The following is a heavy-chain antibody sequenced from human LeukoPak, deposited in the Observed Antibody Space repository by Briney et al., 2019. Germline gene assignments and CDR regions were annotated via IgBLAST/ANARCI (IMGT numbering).Heavy chain of an antibody. CDR1: GFTFSSYS. CDR2: ISSSSSYM. J-gene: IGHJ4*02. CDR3: ARLAGAGSSGFDY. V-gene: IGHV3-21*01. Sequence: GGSLRLSCAASGFTFSSYSMNWVRQAPGKGLEWVSSISSSSSYMKYAESVRGRFAISRDNAKNSLYLHMSSLRAEDTAVYYCARLAGAGSSGFDYWGQGTLVTVSS. D-gene: IGHD1-26*01.